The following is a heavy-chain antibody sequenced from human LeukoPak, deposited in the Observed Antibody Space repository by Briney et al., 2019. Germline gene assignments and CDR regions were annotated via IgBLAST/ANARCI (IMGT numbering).Heavy chain of an antibody. V-gene: IGHV3-30*18. J-gene: IGHJ4*02. D-gene: IGHD3-3*01. CDR1: GFTFSSYG. Sequence: PGRSLRLPCAASGFTFSSYGMHGVRQAPAKGLEWVGVISYDGSNKYYADSVKGRFTISRDNSKNTLYLQMNSLRAEDTAVYYCAKLIPLYYDFWSGYSEDYWGQGTLVTVSS. CDR3: AKLIPLYYDFWSGYSEDY. CDR2: ISYDGSNK.